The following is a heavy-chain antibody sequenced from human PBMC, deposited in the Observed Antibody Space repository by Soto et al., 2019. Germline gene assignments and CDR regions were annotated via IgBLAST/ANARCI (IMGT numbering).Heavy chain of an antibody. Sequence: EVQLVESGGGLVKPGGSLRLSCAASGFTFSSYSMNWVRQAPGKGLEWVSSISSSSSYIYYADSVKGRFTISRDNAKNSRYLQMNSLRAEDTAVYYCARSPNYYDSSGYYRTHWYFDLWGRGTLVTVSS. J-gene: IGHJ2*01. V-gene: IGHV3-21*01. CDR1: GFTFSSYS. D-gene: IGHD3-22*01. CDR2: ISSSSSYI. CDR3: ARSPNYYDSSGYYRTHWYFDL.